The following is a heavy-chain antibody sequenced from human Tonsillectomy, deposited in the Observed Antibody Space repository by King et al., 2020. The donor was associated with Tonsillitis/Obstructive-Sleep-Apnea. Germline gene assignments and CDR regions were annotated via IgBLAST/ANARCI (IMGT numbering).Heavy chain of an antibody. Sequence: QLQLQESGPGLVKPSETLSLTCTVSRGSISGSTYYWGWIRQPPGKGLEWLGSIYDDGTIYYSPSLNNRVTMSVDTSRNQFSLKLSSLTAADTAVYYCAPEVGRTGASFFDPWGQGTLVTVAS. CDR3: APEVGRTGASFFDP. CDR2: IYDDGTI. V-gene: IGHV4-39*01. D-gene: IGHD1-26*01. CDR1: RGSISGSTYY. J-gene: IGHJ5*02.